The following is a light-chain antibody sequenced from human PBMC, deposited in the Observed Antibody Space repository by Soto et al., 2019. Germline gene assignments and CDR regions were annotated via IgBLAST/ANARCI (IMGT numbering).Light chain of an antibody. CDR1: QSVRKD. CDR2: AAS. Sequence: IVMTQSPATLSASLRERVTLSCRASQSVRKDLAWYQQKPGQAPRLLIYAASARATGVPDRFSGSGSGTDFTLIISSLPSDDFGVYYCQQYHDWPPSTFGQGTNLEI. J-gene: IGKJ2*01. V-gene: IGKV3D-15*01. CDR3: QQYHDWPPST.